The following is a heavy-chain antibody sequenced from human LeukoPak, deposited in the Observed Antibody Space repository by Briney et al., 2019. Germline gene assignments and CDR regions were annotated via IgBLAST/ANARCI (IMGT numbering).Heavy chain of an antibody. V-gene: IGHV1-18*01. CDR2: ISAYNGNT. D-gene: IGHD4-17*01. J-gene: IGHJ6*02. CDR1: GYTFTSYG. CDR3: ARDSATVTTLKSYYYYYGMDV. Sequence: GASVKVSCKASGYTFTSYGISWVRQAPGQGLEWMGWISAYNGNTNYAQKLQGRVTMTTDTSTSTAYMELRSLRSDDTAVYYCARDSATVTTLKSYYYYYGMDVWGQGNTVTVSS.